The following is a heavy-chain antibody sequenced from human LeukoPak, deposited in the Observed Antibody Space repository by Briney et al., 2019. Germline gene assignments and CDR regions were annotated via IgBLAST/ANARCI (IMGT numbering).Heavy chain of an antibody. J-gene: IGHJ3*02. V-gene: IGHV1-2*06. CDR1: EYTFSDYS. CDR2: INPKSGGT. Sequence: GASVKVSCKASEYTFSDYSIHWIRQAPGQGLEWLGRINPKSGGTNYAQKFQGRVTMTRDMSTSTVYMELSSLRSEDTAVYYCARPMTTVTRDDAFDIWGQGTMVTVSS. D-gene: IGHD4-11*01. CDR3: ARPMTTVTRDDAFDI.